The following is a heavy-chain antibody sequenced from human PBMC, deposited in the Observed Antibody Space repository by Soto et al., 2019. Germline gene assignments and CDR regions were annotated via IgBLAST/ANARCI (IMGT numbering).Heavy chain of an antibody. D-gene: IGHD2-2*02. CDR3: SRAISSTWAMTWVDS. V-gene: IGHV1-18*01. CDR2: ISADSGEA. Sequence: QIRLEQSVNEVRKPGASVTVSCKASGYTFRSYGVSWVRQAPGQGLAWLGWISADSGEATYAERLEARLTVTVDACATTAFMGLKSLRADDTAVYYCSRAISSTWAMTWVDSWGQGTLVTVSS. J-gene: IGHJ1*01. CDR1: GYTFRSYG.